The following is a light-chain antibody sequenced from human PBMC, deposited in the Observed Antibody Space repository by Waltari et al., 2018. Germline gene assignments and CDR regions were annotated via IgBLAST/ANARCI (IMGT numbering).Light chain of an antibody. Sequence: ESVLTQSPGTPSLSPGAMATLPCRASQSLTANYLAWYHQKPGQAPRLLIYSASTRATDIPDRFSGFGSGSDFTLTISGLEPEDFGVYYCQQYGSSPSTFGQGTRLEIK. V-gene: IGKV3-20*01. CDR3: QQYGSSPST. CDR1: QSLTANY. J-gene: IGKJ2*02. CDR2: SAS.